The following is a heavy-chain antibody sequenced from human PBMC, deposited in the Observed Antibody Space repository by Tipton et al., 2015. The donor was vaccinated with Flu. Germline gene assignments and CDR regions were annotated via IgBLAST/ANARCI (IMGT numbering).Heavy chain of an antibody. V-gene: IGHV4-38-2*01. CDR3: ARADTDHDYVSAYFDY. CDR2: IYHSGST. D-gene: IGHD3-16*01. CDR1: GYSISSGYH. Sequence: TLSLTCAVSGYSISSGYHWGWIRQPPGKGLEWIGSIYHSGSTYYNPSLKSRVTISVDTSKNQFSLKLSSVTAADTAVYYRARADTDHDYVSAYFDYWGQGTLVTVSS. J-gene: IGHJ4*02.